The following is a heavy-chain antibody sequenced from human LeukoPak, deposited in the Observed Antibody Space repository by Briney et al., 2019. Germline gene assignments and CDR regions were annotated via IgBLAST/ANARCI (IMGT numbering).Heavy chain of an antibody. D-gene: IGHD3-16*01. CDR1: GFAFSGYA. CDR2: ISDSGART. Sequence: PGGSLRLSCAASGFAFSGYAMNWVRQTPGEGPEWVSGISDSGARTYYADSVKGRFTISRDNSKRMLHLEMNNLRVEDTAIYYCANSAYACYDWGYMAQYWGQSTLVIVS. V-gene: IGHV3-23*01. CDR3: ANSAYACYDWGYMAQY. J-gene: IGHJ1*01.